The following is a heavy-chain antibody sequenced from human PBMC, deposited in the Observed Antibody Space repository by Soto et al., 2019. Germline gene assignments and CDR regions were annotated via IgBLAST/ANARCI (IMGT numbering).Heavy chain of an antibody. D-gene: IGHD2-21*02. J-gene: IGHJ3*02. CDR3: ARGFGGDWETFDI. CDR2: IIPIFGTA. CDR1: GGTFSSYA. V-gene: IGHV1-69*13. Sequence: VASVKVSCKASGGTFSSYAISWLRQAPGQGLEWMGGIIPIFGTANYAQKFQGRVTITADESTSTAYMERSILRSEDTAVYYCARGFGGDWETFDIWGQGTMVTVSS.